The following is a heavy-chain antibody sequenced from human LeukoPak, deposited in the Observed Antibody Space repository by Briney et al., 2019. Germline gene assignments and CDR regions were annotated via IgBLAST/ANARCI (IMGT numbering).Heavy chain of an antibody. J-gene: IGHJ6*03. Sequence: GGSLRLSCAASEFSVGSNYMTWVRQAPGKGLEWVSLIYSGGIYSGGSTYYADSVKGRFTISRDNSKNTLYLQMNSLRAEDTAVYYCARDGGITLVRGVIMGDYYYYYMDVWGRGTTVTVSS. CDR2: IYSGGIYSGGST. CDR3: ARDGGITLVRGVIMGDYYYYYMDV. D-gene: IGHD3-10*01. V-gene: IGHV3-66*01. CDR1: EFSVGSNY.